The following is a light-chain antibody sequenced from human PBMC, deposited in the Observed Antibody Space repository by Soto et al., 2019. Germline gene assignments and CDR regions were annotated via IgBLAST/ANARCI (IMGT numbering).Light chain of an antibody. CDR2: DAS. J-gene: IGKJ3*01. V-gene: IGKV3-11*01. CDR1: QSFSSY. CDR3: QHRCNWPPT. Sequence: EVVLTQSPATLSLSPGERATLSCRASQSFSSYLAWYQQKPGQTPRILIYDASNRATGIPARFSGRWSGTDFALTNSSLEPEDFAVYCCQHRCNWPPTFGAGTKVDI.